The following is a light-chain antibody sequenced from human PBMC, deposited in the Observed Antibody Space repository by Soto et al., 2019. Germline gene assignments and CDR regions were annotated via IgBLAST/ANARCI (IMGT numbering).Light chain of an antibody. CDR1: QSVSSF. CDR3: QQTYSTPQT. CDR2: AAS. J-gene: IGKJ1*01. Sequence: DIQITQSPSSLSASVGDRVTITCRASQSVSSFLNWYQQKPGKAPNLLIYAASSLQSGVPSRFRGSGSGTDFTLTISSLQPEDFATYYCQQTYSTPQTFGQGTKVDIK. V-gene: IGKV1-39*01.